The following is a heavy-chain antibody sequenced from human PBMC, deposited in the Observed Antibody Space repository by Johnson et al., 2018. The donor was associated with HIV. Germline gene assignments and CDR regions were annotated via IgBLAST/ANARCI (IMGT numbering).Heavy chain of an antibody. CDR3: AKDLHYDSREGYAFDI. CDR2: IYSGGST. Sequence: VQLVESGGGLIQPGGSLRLSCAASGFTVSSNYMSWVRQAPGKGLEWVSVIYSGGSTYYADSVTGRFTISRDNSKNTLYLQMNSLRAEDTAVFYCAKDLHYDSREGYAFDIWGQGTMVTVSS. J-gene: IGHJ3*02. CDR1: GFTVSSNY. V-gene: IGHV3-66*03. D-gene: IGHD3-22*01.